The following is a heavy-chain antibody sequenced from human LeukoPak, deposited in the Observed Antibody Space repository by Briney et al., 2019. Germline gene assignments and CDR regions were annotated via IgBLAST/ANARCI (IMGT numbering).Heavy chain of an antibody. J-gene: IGHJ3*02. V-gene: IGHV3-11*04. CDR1: GFTFSDYY. D-gene: IGHD4-11*01. CDR3: ARDWGNNDYSNLIEAFDI. CDR2: ISSSATTI. Sequence: GGSLRLSCAASGFTFSDYYMSWIRQAPGKGLEWVSYISSSATTIYYADSVKGRFTISRDNAKNSLYLQMNSLRAEDTAVYYCARDWGNNDYSNLIEAFDIWGQGTMVTVSS.